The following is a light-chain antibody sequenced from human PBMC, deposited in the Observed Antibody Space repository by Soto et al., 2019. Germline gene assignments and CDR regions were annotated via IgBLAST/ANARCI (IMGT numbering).Light chain of an antibody. CDR2: KAA. CDR3: QHYNSFSRT. V-gene: IGKV1-5*03. Sequence: DIQMTQSPSTLSASVGDMVSITWLASDNIAPWVAWYQQKPGKAPKLLIYKAANLADEVPSRFAGSGSGTDFTLTITRLQPDDFATYYCQHYNSFSRTFGQGTKVDIK. CDR1: DNIAPW. J-gene: IGKJ1*01.